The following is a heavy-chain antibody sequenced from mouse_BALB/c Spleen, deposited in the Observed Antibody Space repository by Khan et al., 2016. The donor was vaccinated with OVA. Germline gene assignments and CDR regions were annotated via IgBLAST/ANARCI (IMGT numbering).Heavy chain of an antibody. J-gene: IGHJ2*01. Sequence: EVQLQESGPGLVKPSQSLSLTCTVTGYSITSGYAWNWIRQFPGNKLEWMGYISYSGVTSYTPSIKSRISITRDTSKNQFFLQCNSVTTEDTATYCCAIVNYYGYYFDYWGQGTTLTVSS. V-gene: IGHV3-2*02. CDR2: ISYSGVT. CDR3: AIVNYYGYYFDY. D-gene: IGHD1-1*01. CDR1: GYSITSGYA.